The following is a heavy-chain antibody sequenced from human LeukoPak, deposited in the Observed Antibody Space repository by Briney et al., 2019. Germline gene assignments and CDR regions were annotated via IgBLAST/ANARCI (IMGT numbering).Heavy chain of an antibody. V-gene: IGHV4-34*01. CDR1: GGSLSGYY. J-gene: IGHJ6*02. CDR3: ARAKYYYGSGSYGSYYYYYGMDV. Sequence: SETLSLTCAVYGGSLSGYYWSWIRQPPGKGLEWMGEINHSGSTNYNPSLKSRVTISVDTSKNQFSLKLSSVTAADTAVYYCARAKYYYGSGSYGSYYYYYGMDVWGQGTTVTVSS. D-gene: IGHD3-10*01. CDR2: INHSGST.